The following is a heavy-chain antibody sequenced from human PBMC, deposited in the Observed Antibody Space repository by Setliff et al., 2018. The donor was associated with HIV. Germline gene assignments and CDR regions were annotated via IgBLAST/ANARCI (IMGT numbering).Heavy chain of an antibody. D-gene: IGHD6-19*01. J-gene: IGHJ3*02. CDR1: GGSISSSSYY. CDR3: ASFGGWYPDAFDI. Sequence: PSETLSLTCTVSGGSISSSSYYWGWIRQPPGKGLEWIGSIYYSGSTYYNPSLKSRVTISVDTSKNQFSLKLSSVTAADTAVYYCASFGGWYPDAFDIWGQGTMVTVS. CDR2: IYYSGST. V-gene: IGHV4-39*07.